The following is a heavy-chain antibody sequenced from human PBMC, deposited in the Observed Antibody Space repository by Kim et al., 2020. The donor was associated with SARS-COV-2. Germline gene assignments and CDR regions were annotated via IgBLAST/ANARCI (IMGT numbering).Heavy chain of an antibody. Sequence: GGSLRLSCAASGFTFDDYGMSWVRQAPGKGLEWVAGINWNGGSTGYADSVKGRFTISSDNAKNSLYLQMNSLRADDTALYHCAREGLGRYYDSRGMEFDPWGPGTLVTVSS. CDR3: AREGLGRYYDSRGMEFDP. J-gene: IGHJ5*02. V-gene: IGHV3-20*01. D-gene: IGHD3-22*01. CDR1: GFTFDDYG. CDR2: INWNGGST.